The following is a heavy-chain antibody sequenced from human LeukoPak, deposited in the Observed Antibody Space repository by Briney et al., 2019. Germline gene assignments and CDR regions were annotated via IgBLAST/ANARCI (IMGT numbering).Heavy chain of an antibody. J-gene: IGHJ4*02. CDR1: GFTFSTFA. Sequence: GGSLRLSCAASGFTFSTFAMIWVRQPPGKGLEWVSSIFPSGGEIHYADSVRGRFTISRDNSKNTLYLQMNSLRAEDTAVYYCAKDKWPYYYGSGSYLFDHWGQGTLVTVSS. V-gene: IGHV3-23*01. CDR2: IFPSGGEI. CDR3: AKDKWPYYYGSGSYLFDH. D-gene: IGHD3-10*01.